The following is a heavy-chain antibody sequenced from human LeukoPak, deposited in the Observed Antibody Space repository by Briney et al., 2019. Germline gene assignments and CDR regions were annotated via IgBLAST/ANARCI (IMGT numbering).Heavy chain of an antibody. Sequence: GGFLRLSCAASGFTFSSYAMSWVRQAPGKGLAWVSGISGSGRSTHSADSVKGRFTISRDNSKNMLYLQMNSLRAEDTALYYCAKALDGYNGMDVWGQGTTVIVSS. D-gene: IGHD3-16*02. CDR2: ISGSGRST. V-gene: IGHV3-23*01. CDR3: AKALDGYNGMDV. CDR1: GFTFSSYA. J-gene: IGHJ6*02.